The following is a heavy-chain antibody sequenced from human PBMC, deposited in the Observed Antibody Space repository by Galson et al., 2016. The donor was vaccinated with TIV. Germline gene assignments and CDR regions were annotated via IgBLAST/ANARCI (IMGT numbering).Heavy chain of an antibody. D-gene: IGHD3-22*01. J-gene: IGHJ4*02. CDR2: ISNAGSNK. Sequence: SLRLSCAGSGFTFNTYGMHWVRQAPGKGLEWVAVISNAGSNKYYADSVKGRFTISRDNSKNTLYLQMNSLTTEDPAVYYCAKVGISGYYPPSPTFFDFWGQGTLVTVSS. CDR1: GFTFNTYG. V-gene: IGHV3-30*18. CDR3: AKVGISGYYPPSPTFFDF.